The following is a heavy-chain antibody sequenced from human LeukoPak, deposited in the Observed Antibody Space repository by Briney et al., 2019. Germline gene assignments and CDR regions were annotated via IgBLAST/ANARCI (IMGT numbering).Heavy chain of an antibody. D-gene: IGHD3-22*01. V-gene: IGHV4-34*01. CDR3: ASHYYDSSGYADY. CDR1: GGSFSGYY. J-gene: IGHJ4*02. CDR2: INHSGST. Sequence: PSETLSLTCAVYGGSFSGYYWSWIRQPPGKGLEWIGEINHSGSTNYNPSLKSRVTISVDTSKNQFFLKLSSVTAADTAVYYCASHYYDSSGYADYWGQGTLVTVSS.